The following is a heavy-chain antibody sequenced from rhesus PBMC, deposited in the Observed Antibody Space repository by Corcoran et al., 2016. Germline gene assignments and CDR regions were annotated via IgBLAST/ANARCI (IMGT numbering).Heavy chain of an antibody. Sequence: QVQLQESGPGLVKPSETLSLTCAVSGGSITTNSWSWIRQCPGEGLEWIGNIYGGSGSTSYNSSLKSRVTISTATSKNQFSLKLTSVTAADTAVYYCARYSTVAVRYFDYWGQGVLVTVSS. D-gene: IGHD5-24*01. CDR1: GGSITTNS. CDR2: IYGGSGST. V-gene: IGHV4-147*01. CDR3: ARYSTVAVRYFDY. J-gene: IGHJ4*01.